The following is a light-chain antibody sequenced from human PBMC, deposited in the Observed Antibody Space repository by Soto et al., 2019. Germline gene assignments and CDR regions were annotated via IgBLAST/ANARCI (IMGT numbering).Light chain of an antibody. CDR3: LQDYIYPLT. J-gene: IGKJ4*01. CDR1: QGIRND. CDR2: HAS. V-gene: IGKV1-6*01. Sequence: AIQMTQSPSSLYASVGDRVTITCRASQGIRNDLGWYQQKPGKAPKFLIFHASNLQSGVPSRFSGSGSGTDFTLTISNLQPEDFATYYCLQDYIYPLTFGGGTKVDIK.